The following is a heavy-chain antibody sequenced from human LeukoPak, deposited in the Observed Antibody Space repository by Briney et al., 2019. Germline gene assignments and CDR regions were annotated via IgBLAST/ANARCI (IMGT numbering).Heavy chain of an antibody. V-gene: IGHV3-66*01. D-gene: IGHD6-13*01. CDR1: GFTVSSNY. CDR2: IYSGGST. J-gene: IGHJ4*02. CDR3: ARTIAAAEYFDY. Sequence: GGSLRLSCAASGFTVSSNYMSWVRQAPGKGLEWVSVIYSGGSTYYADSVKGRFTISRDNSKNTLYLQMNSLRAEDTAVYYCARTIAAAEYFDYWGQGTLVTVSS.